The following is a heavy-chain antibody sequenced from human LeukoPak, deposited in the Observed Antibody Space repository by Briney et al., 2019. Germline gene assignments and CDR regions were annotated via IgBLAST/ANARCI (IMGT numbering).Heavy chain of an antibody. CDR2: IYYAGSS. Sequence: SETLSLTCTVSGASISGYYWIWIRQPPGKGLEWIGYIYYAGSSNYNPSLKSRVTISVDTSKNQFSLRLSSVTAADTAVYYCARDGRDYGGNPLFDYWGQGTLVTVSS. D-gene: IGHD4-23*01. CDR3: ARDGRDYGGNPLFDY. J-gene: IGHJ4*02. CDR1: GASISGYY. V-gene: IGHV4-59*01.